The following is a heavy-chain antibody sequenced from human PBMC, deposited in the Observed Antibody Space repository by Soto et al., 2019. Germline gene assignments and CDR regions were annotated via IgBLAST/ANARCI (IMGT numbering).Heavy chain of an antibody. D-gene: IGHD3-9*01. J-gene: IGHJ4*02. CDR1: GFTFTDYG. CDR2: IWYDGSEK. Sequence: QAHLVESGGGMVQPGGSLRLSCAVTGFTFTDYGMHWVRQPPGKGLEWVAVIWYDGSEKYYADSVRGRFDISRDNSKNTVSLQMHGLRVEDTAVYYCARGGWEFDWLFPQLDYWGQGNLVIVSS. CDR3: ARGGWEFDWLFPQLDY. V-gene: IGHV3-33*01.